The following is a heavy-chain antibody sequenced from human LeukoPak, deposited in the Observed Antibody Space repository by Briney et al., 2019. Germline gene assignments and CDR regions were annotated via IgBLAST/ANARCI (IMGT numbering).Heavy chain of an antibody. CDR1: GFTFSSYS. D-gene: IGHD3-22*01. J-gene: IGHJ6*02. V-gene: IGHV3-21*01. CDR2: ISSSSSYI. CDR3: ARTYYYDSSGRDYYYYYGMDV. Sequence: PAGSLRLSCAASGFTFSSYSMNWVRQAPGKVLEWVSSISSSSSYIYYADSVKGRFTISRDNAKNSLYLQMNSLRAEDTAVYYCARTYYYDSSGRDYYYYYGMDVWGQGTTVTVSS.